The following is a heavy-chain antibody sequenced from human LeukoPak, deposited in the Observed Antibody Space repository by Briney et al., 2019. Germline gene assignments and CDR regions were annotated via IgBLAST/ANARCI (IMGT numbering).Heavy chain of an antibody. CDR3: AREKRRYYGSGIQAFDI. D-gene: IGHD3-10*01. Sequence: PGGSLRLSCAASGFTFSSYDMHWVRQATGKGLEWVSAIGTAGDTYYPGSVKGRFTISRENAKNSLYLQMNSLRAGDTAVYYCAREKRRYYGSGIQAFDIWGQGTMVTVSS. CDR1: GFTFSSYD. V-gene: IGHV3-13*04. CDR2: IGTAGDT. J-gene: IGHJ3*02.